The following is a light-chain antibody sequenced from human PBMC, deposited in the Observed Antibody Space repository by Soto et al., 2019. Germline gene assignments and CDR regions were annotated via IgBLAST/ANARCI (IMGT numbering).Light chain of an antibody. Sequence: DIQMTQSPSTLSASVGDRVTITCRASQTISSWVAWLQQKPGKAPKLLIYDGSSLGSGVPSRFSGSASGTEFTLTISSLQPDDFATYYCQQCDGYSWTFGQGTKVDIK. CDR2: DGS. CDR3: QQCDGYSWT. J-gene: IGKJ1*01. V-gene: IGKV1-5*01. CDR1: QTISSW.